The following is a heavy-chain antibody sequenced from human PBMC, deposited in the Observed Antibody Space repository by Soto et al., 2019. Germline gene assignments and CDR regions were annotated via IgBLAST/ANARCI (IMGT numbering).Heavy chain of an antibody. CDR1: GGTFSDYA. Sequence: QVQLMQSGAEVKKPGSSVKVSCEASGGTFSDYAFSWVRQAPGQRLEWMGGIVPIHGMKSYAQNFQGRVTLTADESTRRVYMELSGLTSKDTAVYYCAKDRGTQMMLAVWDSWGQGTQGTVSS. CDR3: AKDRGTQMMLAVWDS. J-gene: IGHJ4*02. D-gene: IGHD3-16*01. CDR2: IVPIHGMK. V-gene: IGHV1-69*01.